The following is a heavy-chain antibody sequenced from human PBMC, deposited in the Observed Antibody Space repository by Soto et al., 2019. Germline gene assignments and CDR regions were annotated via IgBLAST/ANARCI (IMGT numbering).Heavy chain of an antibody. CDR1: GVSFSGYY. V-gene: IGHV4-34*01. J-gene: IGHJ5*02. CDR3: ARGLTTMNRGNWFDP. D-gene: IGHD3-22*01. Sequence: SETLSLTCAVYGVSFSGYYWSWIRQPPGKGLEWIGEINHSGSTNYNPSLKSRVTISVDTSKNQFSLKLSSVTAADTAIYYCARGLTTMNRGNWFDPWGQGTLVTVSS. CDR2: INHSGST.